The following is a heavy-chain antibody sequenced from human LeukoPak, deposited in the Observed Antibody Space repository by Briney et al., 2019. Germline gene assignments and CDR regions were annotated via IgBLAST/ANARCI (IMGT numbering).Heavy chain of an antibody. CDR3: ARRSGGYYYYYMDV. D-gene: IGHD3-16*01. Sequence: SETLSLTCTVSGGSISSYCWCWIWQPARKGQGWNGRIYTSWSTSTYSSPTSRVSVSVYTYTNKFYLTLSSVTAAATAAADCARRSGGYYYYYMDVWGKGNTVTVS. CDR2: IYTSWST. J-gene: IGHJ6*03. CDR1: GGSISSYC. V-gene: IGHV4-4*07.